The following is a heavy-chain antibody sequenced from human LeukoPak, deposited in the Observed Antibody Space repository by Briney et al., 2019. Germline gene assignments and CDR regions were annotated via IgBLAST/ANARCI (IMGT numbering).Heavy chain of an antibody. D-gene: IGHD6-13*01. CDR1: GFTFFSFE. Sequence: GGSLRLSCAASGFTFFSFEVYWVRQAPGKGLQWVSYISSSGSTIYYADSVKGRLTISRDNAKNSLYLQMNSLRAEDTAVYYCARALPSSWYFFDYWGQGTLVTVSS. J-gene: IGHJ4*02. CDR2: ISSSGSTI. CDR3: ARALPSSWYFFDY. V-gene: IGHV3-48*03.